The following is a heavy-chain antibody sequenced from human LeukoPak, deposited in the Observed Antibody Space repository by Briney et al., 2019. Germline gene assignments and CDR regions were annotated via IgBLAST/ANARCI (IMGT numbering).Heavy chain of an antibody. V-gene: IGHV3-23*01. CDR2: ISDTGGST. CDR1: GFTFSSYA. Sequence: GGSLRLSCAASGFTFSSYAMSWVHQAPGKGLEWVSDISDTGGSTNYADSVKGRFSISRDNSKNALYLQMNSLRVDDTAVYYCAKDTYSSSTYNDYWGQGTLVTVSS. J-gene: IGHJ4*02. D-gene: IGHD6-6*01. CDR3: AKDTYSSSTYNDY.